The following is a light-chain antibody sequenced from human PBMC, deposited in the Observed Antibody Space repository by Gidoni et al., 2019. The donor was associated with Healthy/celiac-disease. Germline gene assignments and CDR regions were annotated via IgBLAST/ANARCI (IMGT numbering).Light chain of an antibody. CDR2: DAS. J-gene: IGKJ4*01. CDR1: QSVRSY. Sequence: ELVFTQSPATLSLSPGERATLSCRASQSVRSYLAWYQQKPGQAPRRLIYDASNRATGIPARFSGSGSGTDFTLTISSLEPKDCAVYYCQQRSNWLTFGGXAKVEIK. V-gene: IGKV3-11*01. CDR3: QQRSNWLT.